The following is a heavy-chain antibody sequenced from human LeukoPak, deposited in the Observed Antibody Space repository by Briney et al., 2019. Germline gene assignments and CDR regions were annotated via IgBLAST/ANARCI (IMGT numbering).Heavy chain of an antibody. D-gene: IGHD6-19*01. CDR3: ARRGSSGWYGTFYMDV. CDR2: IYPGDSDT. CDR1: GYRFTSYW. V-gene: IGHV5-51*01. J-gene: IGHJ6*03. Sequence: GESLKISCKGSGYRFTSYWIGWVRQMPRKGLEWMGIIYPGDSDTRYSPSSRSQVTISADKSLRTASPRWSTLQAPHTRLYYTARRGSSGWYGTFYMDVWGKGTTVTVSS.